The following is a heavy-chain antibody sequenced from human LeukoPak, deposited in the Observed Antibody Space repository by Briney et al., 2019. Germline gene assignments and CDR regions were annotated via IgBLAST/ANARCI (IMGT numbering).Heavy chain of an antibody. CDR2: INPNSGGT. CDR1: GYTFTGYY. J-gene: IGHJ4*02. V-gene: IGHV1-2*04. Sequence: ASVKVSCKASGYTFTGYYMHWVRQAPGQGLEWMGWINPNSGGTNYAQKFQGWVTMTRDTSISTAYMELSRLRSDNTAVYYCARVNWAFGLDYWGQGTLVTVSS. D-gene: IGHD3-10*01. CDR3: ARVNWAFGLDY.